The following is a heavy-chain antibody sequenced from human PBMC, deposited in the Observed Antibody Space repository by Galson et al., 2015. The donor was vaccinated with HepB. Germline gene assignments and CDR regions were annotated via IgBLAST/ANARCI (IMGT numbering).Heavy chain of an antibody. CDR1: GFTFSNHW. CDR2: ISSSSSYT. D-gene: IGHD6-19*01. J-gene: IGHJ4*02. V-gene: IGHV3-11*03. CDR3: ARWGGGWYYRRQAN. Sequence: SLRLSCAASGFTFSNHWMSWIRQAPGKGLEWVSYISSSSSYTNYADSVKGRFTISRDNAKNSLYLQMNSLRAEDTAVYYCARWGGGWYYRRQANWGQGTLVTVSS.